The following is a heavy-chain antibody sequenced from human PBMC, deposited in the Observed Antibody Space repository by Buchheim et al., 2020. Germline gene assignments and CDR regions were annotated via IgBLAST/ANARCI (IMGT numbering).Heavy chain of an antibody. CDR1: GGSVSSDNYF. Sequence: QVQLQESGPGLVKPSETLSLTCNVSGGSVSSDNYFWSWIRQPPGKGLEWIGYIYYSGSINYNPSLKSRVTISVDTSKNQFSLKLSSVTAADTAVYYCARERRGYFDSSGYQPFDRGQGTL. CDR2: IYYSGSI. J-gene: IGHJ4*02. CDR3: ARERRGYFDSSGYQPFD. V-gene: IGHV4-61*01. D-gene: IGHD3-22*01.